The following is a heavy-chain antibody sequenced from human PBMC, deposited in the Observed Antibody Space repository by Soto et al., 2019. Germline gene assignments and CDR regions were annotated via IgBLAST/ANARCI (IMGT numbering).Heavy chain of an antibody. J-gene: IGHJ6*02. CDR1: GYTLNDLS. D-gene: IGHD1-26*01. CDR3: VKGGSRERYYYYYGMAV. Sequence: GASVKVSCKVFGYTLNDLSIHWVRQAPGKGLEWMGGFDPEHGEAVYAQKFQGRVTMTEETSTDTAYMEVSNLRSEDTAVYYFVKGGSRERYYYYYGMAVWAQGPTVTVPS. CDR2: FDPEHGEA. V-gene: IGHV1-24*01.